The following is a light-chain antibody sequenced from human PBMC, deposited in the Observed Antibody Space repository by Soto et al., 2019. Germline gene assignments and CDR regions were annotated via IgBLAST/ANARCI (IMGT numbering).Light chain of an antibody. Sequence: EIVLTQSPGTLSLSPGERATLSCRASQSVSSSYLVWHQQKPGQAPRLLIYAASRRATGIPDRFSGSGSGTDFTLTISRLEPEDFALYYCQQHDILPITFGQGTRLEIK. CDR3: QQHDILPIT. J-gene: IGKJ5*01. V-gene: IGKV3-20*01. CDR2: AAS. CDR1: QSVSSSY.